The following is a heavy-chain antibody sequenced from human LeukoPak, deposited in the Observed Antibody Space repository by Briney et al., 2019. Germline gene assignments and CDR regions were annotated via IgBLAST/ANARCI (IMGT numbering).Heavy chain of an antibody. Sequence: PGGSLRLSCAASGFTFISYGMHWVRQAPGKGLEWVAAVSHGESIERYADAVKGRFTISRDKSQNTLDLQMNSLRPEDTAVYYCAKDSGSGWYGEGYFDYWGQGTLVTVSS. CDR3: AKDSGSGWYGEGYFDY. J-gene: IGHJ4*02. CDR1: GFTFISYG. CDR2: VSHGESIE. V-gene: IGHV3-30*18. D-gene: IGHD6-19*01.